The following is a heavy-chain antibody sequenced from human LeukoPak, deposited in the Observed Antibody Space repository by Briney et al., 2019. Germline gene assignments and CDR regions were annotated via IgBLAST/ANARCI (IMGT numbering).Heavy chain of an antibody. CDR2: ISSSSSYI. CDR1: GFTFSTYS. V-gene: IGHV3-21*01. CDR3: ARDVAARRNYYYYYMDV. Sequence: GGSLTLSCAASGFTFSTYSMIWVRQAPGKGLEWVLSISSSSSYIYYADSVKGRFTISRDNAKNSLYLQMNSLRAEDTAVYYCARDVAARRNYYYYYMDVWGKGTTVTVSS. J-gene: IGHJ6*03. D-gene: IGHD6-6*01.